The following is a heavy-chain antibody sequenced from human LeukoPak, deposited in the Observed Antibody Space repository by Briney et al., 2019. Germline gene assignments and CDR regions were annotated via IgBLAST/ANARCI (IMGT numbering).Heavy chain of an antibody. J-gene: IGHJ4*02. CDR3: AAVRGVIYYPIDY. V-gene: IGHV5-51*01. CDR1: GYNFSKYW. Sequence: GESLKISCKGSGYNFSKYWIGWVRQMPGKGLEWMGIIYPGDSDTRYSPSFQGQVTISADKSISTAYLQWSSLKASDTAMYYCAAVRGVIYYPIDYWGQGTLVTVSS. CDR2: IYPGDSDT. D-gene: IGHD3-10*01.